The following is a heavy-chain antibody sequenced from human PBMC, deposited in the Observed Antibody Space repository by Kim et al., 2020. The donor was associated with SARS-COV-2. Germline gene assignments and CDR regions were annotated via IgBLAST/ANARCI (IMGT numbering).Heavy chain of an antibody. V-gene: IGHV4-39*01. CDR3: ASQGELLWFGESEDY. Sequence: SLKSRVTISVDTSKNQFSRKLSSVTAADTAVYYCASQGELLWFGESEDYWGQGTLVTVSS. J-gene: IGHJ4*02. D-gene: IGHD3-10*01.